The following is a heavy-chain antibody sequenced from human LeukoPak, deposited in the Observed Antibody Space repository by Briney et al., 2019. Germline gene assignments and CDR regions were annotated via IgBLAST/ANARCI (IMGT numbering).Heavy chain of an antibody. CDR1: GGSISSSSYY. CDR2: IYYSGST. CDR3: ARDTGAREPWPPDY. J-gene: IGHJ4*02. V-gene: IGHV4-39*07. Sequence: NSSETLSLTCTVSGGSISSSSYYWGWIRQPPGKGLEWIGSIYYSGSTYYNPSLKSRVTISVDTSKNQFSLKLSSVTAADTAVYYCARDTGAREPWPPDYWGQGTLVTVSS. D-gene: IGHD7-27*01.